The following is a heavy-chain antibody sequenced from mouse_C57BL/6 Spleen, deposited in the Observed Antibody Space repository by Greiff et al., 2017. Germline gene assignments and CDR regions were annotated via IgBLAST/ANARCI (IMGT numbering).Heavy chain of an antibody. CDR3: ANYGSSHYYAMDY. D-gene: IGHD1-1*01. CDR1: GYTFTSYW. Sequence: QVQLQQPGAELVKPGASVKLSCKASGYTFTSYWMHWVKQRPGQGLEWIGMIHPNSGSTNYNEKFKSKATLTVDKSSSTAYMQLSSLTSEDSAVYYCANYGSSHYYAMDYWGQGTSVTVSS. CDR2: IHPNSGST. V-gene: IGHV1-64*01. J-gene: IGHJ4*01.